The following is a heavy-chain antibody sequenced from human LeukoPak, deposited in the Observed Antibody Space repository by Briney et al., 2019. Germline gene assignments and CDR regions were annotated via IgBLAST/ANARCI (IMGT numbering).Heavy chain of an antibody. CDR2: MNPNSGNT. D-gene: IGHD5-18*01. CDR1: GYTFTSYD. CDR3: ARGRKYTSGYRVTELGSGYSDY. Sequence: ASVKVSCKASGYTFTSYDINWLRQATGQGLEWMGWMNPNSGNTGYAQKFQGRVTITRNTSISTAYMELSSLRSEDTAVYYCARGRKYTSGYRVTELGSGYSDYWGQGTLVTVSS. V-gene: IGHV1-8*03. J-gene: IGHJ4*02.